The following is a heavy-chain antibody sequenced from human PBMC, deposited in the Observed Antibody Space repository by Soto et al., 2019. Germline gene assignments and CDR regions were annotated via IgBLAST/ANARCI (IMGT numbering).Heavy chain of an antibody. J-gene: IGHJ6*02. CDR3: TTDCGEGYRSGCEYYYYGMDV. Sequence: GSRRLSCAASGFTFSNAWMSWVRQAPGKGLEWVGRIKSKTDGGTTDYAAPVKGRFTISRDDSKNTLYLQMNSLKTEDTAVYYCTTDCGEGYRSGCEYYYYGMDVWGQGTTVTV. V-gene: IGHV3-15*01. CDR2: IKSKTDGGTT. D-gene: IGHD6-19*01. CDR1: GFTFSNAW.